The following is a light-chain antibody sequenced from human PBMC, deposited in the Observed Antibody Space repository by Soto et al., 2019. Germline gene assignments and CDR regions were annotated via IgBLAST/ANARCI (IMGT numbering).Light chain of an antibody. CDR2: GAS. V-gene: IGKV3-20*01. CDR3: QQYGSSPPRT. J-gene: IGKJ1*01. Sequence: EIVLTQSPGILSLSPGQRVTLSCRASQSVSNDFLAWYQQKPGQAPRLLIYGASTRATDVPDRFSGSGSGADFTLTISRLEPEDFAVYYCQQYGSSPPRTFGQGTKEEMK. CDR1: QSVSNDF.